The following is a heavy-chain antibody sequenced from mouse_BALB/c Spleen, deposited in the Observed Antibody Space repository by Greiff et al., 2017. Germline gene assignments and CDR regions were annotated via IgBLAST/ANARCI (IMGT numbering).Heavy chain of an antibody. CDR3: ARNDYYGSSYAMDY. J-gene: IGHJ4*01. Sequence: VQLVESGPGLVQPSQSLSITCTVSGFSLTSYGVHWVRQSPGKGLEWLGVIWSGGSTDYNAAFISRLSISKDNSKSQVFFKMNSLQANDTAIYYCARNDYYGSSYAMDYWGQGTSVTVSS. D-gene: IGHD1-1*01. CDR1: GFSLTSYG. CDR2: IWSGGST. V-gene: IGHV2-2*02.